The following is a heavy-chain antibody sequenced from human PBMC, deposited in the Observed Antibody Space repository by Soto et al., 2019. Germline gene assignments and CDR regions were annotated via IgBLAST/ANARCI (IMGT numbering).Heavy chain of an antibody. Sequence: GSLRLSCAASGFTVSTYGMHWVRQAPGKGLEWLAVISNNGINKYYADSVKGRFTISRDNSKDTLFLQMNSLRGEDTAIYYCARVIRADSTSSNFYYYSGLDVWGQGTTVTVSS. CDR3: ARVIRADSTSSNFYYYSGLDV. V-gene: IGHV3-30*03. CDR1: GFTVSTYG. J-gene: IGHJ6*02. CDR2: ISNNGINK. D-gene: IGHD6-6*01.